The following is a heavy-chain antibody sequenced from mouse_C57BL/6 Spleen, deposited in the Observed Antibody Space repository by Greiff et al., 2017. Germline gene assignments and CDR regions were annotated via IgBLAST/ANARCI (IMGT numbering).Heavy chain of an antibody. J-gene: IGHJ2*01. D-gene: IGHD2-3*01. Sequence: QVHVKQSGAELVKPGASVKISCKASGYAFSSYWMNWVKQRPGKGLEWIGQIYPGDGGTNYNGKFKGKATLTADKSSSTAYMQLSSLTSEDSAVYFCARSGYDYFDYWGQGTTLTVSS. CDR3: ARSGYDYFDY. V-gene: IGHV1-80*01. CDR1: GYAFSSYW. CDR2: IYPGDGGT.